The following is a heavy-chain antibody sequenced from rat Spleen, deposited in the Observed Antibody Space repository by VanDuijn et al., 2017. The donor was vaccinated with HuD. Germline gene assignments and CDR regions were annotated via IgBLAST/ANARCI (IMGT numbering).Heavy chain of an antibody. D-gene: IGHD3-8*01. J-gene: IGHJ3*01. CDR3: TTYPFAY. CDR1: GFTFSDYY. CDR2: ISYDGSNT. V-gene: IGHV5-20*01. Sequence: EVQLVESDGGLVQPGRSLKLSCAASGFTFSDYYMAWVRQAPTKCLEWVATISYDGSNTYYRDSVKGRFTISRDNEKSPRYLQMDSLRSEDTATYSCTTYPFAYWGHCTLVTVSS.